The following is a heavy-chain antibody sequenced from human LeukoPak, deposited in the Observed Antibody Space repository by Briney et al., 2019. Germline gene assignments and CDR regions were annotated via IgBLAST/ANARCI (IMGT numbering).Heavy chain of an antibody. CDR3: GPFGYVAGVDL. V-gene: IGHV3-7*01. CDR2: IKQDGSEK. CDR1: GFTFNSYW. J-gene: IGHJ4*02. Sequence: GGSLRHSCAASGFTFNSYWMSWVRQAPGKGLEWVANIKQDGSEKYYVDSVKGRFTISRDNAKNLVYLQMNSLRAEDSAVYHCGPFGYVAGVDLWGQGTLVTVSS. D-gene: IGHD6-19*01.